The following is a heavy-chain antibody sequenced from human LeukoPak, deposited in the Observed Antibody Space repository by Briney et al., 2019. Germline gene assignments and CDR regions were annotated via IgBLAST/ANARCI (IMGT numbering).Heavy chain of an antibody. Sequence: SETLSLTCTVSGGSISSSSYYWGWIRQPPGKGLEWIGSIYYSGSTYYNPSLKSRVTISVDTSKNQFSLKLSSVTAADTAVYYCARGLDYGDYVGLAAEYFQHWGQGTLVTVSS. J-gene: IGHJ1*01. V-gene: IGHV4-39*07. CDR3: ARGLDYGDYVGLAAEYFQH. CDR2: IYYSGST. D-gene: IGHD4-17*01. CDR1: GGSISSSSYY.